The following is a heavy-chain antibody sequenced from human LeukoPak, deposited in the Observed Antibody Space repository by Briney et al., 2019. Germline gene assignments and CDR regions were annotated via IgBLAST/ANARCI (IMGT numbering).Heavy chain of an antibody. D-gene: IGHD5-24*01. CDR3: ARVKGDGYNSGVFDY. J-gene: IGHJ4*02. Sequence: PSETLSLTCTVSGASSSSYYWSWIRQPPGKGLEWIGYIYYSGSTNYNPSLKSRVTISVDTSKNQFSLKLSSVTAADTAVYYCARVKGDGYNSGVFDYWGQGTLVTVSS. CDR2: IYYSGST. V-gene: IGHV4-59*01. CDR1: GASSSSYY.